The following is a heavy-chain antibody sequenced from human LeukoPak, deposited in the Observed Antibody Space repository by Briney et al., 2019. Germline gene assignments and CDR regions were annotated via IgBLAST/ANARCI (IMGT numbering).Heavy chain of an antibody. J-gene: IGHJ4*02. CDR2: IYYSGST. D-gene: IGHD2-15*01. Sequence: PSETLSLTCTVSGGSISTYYWSWIRQPPGKGLEWIGYIYYSGSTNYNPSLKSRVTISVDTSKNQFSLKLSSVTAADTAVYYCARGSRGGSFNFDYWGQGTLVTVSS. CDR3: ARGSRGGSFNFDY. CDR1: GGSISTYY. V-gene: IGHV4-59*01.